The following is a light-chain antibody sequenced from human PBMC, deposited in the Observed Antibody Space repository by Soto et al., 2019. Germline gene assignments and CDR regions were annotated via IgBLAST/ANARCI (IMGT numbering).Light chain of an antibody. CDR1: RSLLHSNGYQY. J-gene: IGKJ3*01. Sequence: IVMTQSPLSLPVTPGEPASISCRPSRSLLHSNGYQYLDWYLQKPGQSPRLLISLAFNRASGVPDRFSGSGSGTFFILHISRVEAEDVGVYYCMQARQTSFTFGPGTKVDL. V-gene: IGKV2-28*01. CDR3: MQARQTSFT. CDR2: LAF.